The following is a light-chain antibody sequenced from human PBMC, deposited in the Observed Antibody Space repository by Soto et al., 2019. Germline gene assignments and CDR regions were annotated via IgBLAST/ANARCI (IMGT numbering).Light chain of an antibody. V-gene: IGKV3-20*01. CDR1: QSVSSSY. J-gene: IGKJ5*01. CDR2: GAS. CDR3: QQYGSSPSIT. Sequence: EIVLTQSPSTLSLSPGERANLSCRASQSVSSSYLAWYQQQPGQAPRLLIYGASSRATGIPDRFSGSGSGTDFTLTISRLEPEDFAVYYCQQYGSSPSITFGQGTRLEIK.